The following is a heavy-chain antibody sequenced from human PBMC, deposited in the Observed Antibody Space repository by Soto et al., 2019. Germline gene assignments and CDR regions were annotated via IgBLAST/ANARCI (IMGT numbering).Heavy chain of an antibody. Sequence: QITLNESGPTVVRPTEPLTLTCRFSGFSLTTSGVGVGWIRQSPGKAPEWLALIYWDDDKRYSASLKSRLTLTQDTSKTQVVLTVSDLDPTDTATYYCAHRVLRTVFGLVTTTAIYFDFWGQGTPVAVSS. CDR3: AHRVLRTVFGLVTTTAIYFDF. J-gene: IGHJ4*02. CDR2: IYWDDDK. D-gene: IGHD3-3*01. V-gene: IGHV2-5*02. CDR1: GFSLTTSGVG.